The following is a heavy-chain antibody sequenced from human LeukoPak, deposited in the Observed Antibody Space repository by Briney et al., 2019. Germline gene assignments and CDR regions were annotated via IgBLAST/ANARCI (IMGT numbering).Heavy chain of an antibody. V-gene: IGHV3-21*01. CDR2: FSSSSSYI. D-gene: IGHD6-13*01. CDR3: ARSFDSSSWYFIATNFDY. Sequence: GGSLRLSCAASGFTFSSYSMNWVRQAPGKGLEWVSSFSSSSSYIYYADSVKGRFTISRDNAKNSLYLQMNSLRAEDTAVYYCARSFDSSSWYFIATNFDYWGQGTLVTVSS. CDR1: GFTFSSYS. J-gene: IGHJ4*02.